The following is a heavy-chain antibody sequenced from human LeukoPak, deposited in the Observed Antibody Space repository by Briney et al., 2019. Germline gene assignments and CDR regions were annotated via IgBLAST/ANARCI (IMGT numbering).Heavy chain of an antibody. CDR1: GFTFSNYW. CDR3: ARVLSAAIHFYYYYYMDV. CDR2: IKQDESEK. V-gene: IGHV3-7*01. J-gene: IGHJ6*03. D-gene: IGHD2-2*01. Sequence: GGSLRLSCAASGFTFSNYWMSWVRQTPGKGLEWVANIKQDESEKYYVDSVKGRFTISRDNAKNSLYLQINSLRAEDTAVYYCARVLSAAIHFYYYYYMDVWGKGTTVTISS.